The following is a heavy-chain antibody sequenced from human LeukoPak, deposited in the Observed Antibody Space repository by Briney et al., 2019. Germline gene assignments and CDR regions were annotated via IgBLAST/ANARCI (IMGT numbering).Heavy chain of an antibody. CDR2: ISTSSRYI. D-gene: IGHD2-2*01. CDR3: ARADCSSSTCYLRRSWFDP. V-gene: IGHV3-21*01. Sequence: GGSLRLSCAASGFTLSNYDMNWVRRAPGKGLEWVSSISTSSRYIYYKDSVRGRFTISRDDAKNSLYLEMNSLRAEDTAVYYCARADCSSSTCYLRRSWFDPWGQGTLVTVSS. CDR1: GFTLSNYD. J-gene: IGHJ5*02.